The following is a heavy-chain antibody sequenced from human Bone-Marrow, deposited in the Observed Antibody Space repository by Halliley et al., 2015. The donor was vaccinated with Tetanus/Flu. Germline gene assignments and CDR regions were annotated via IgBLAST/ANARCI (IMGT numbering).Heavy chain of an antibody. Sequence: GLVKPSGTLSLSCAVSGDSFSSRNWWSWVRQPPGKGLEWIGEISHSGTTNYNPSLKSRVSISLDKSKNQFSLKLNSVTAADTAVYYCTRGSGWLADFWGQGTLVTVSS. CDR1: GDSFSSRNW. CDR3: TRGSGWLADF. CDR2: ISHSGTT. V-gene: IGHV4-4*02. J-gene: IGHJ4*02. D-gene: IGHD6-19*01.